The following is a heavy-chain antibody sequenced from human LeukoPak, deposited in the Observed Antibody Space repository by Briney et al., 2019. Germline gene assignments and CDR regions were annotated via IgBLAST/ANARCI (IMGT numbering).Heavy chain of an antibody. CDR3: ARQPANTAAFDI. CDR1: GGSLNAYY. V-gene: IGHV4-59*08. CDR2: VRDNGEN. J-gene: IGHJ3*02. Sequence: PSETLSLTCTVSGGSLNAYYWSWIRQPPGKGLEWIAYVRDNGENNYNPSLKSRVAISVDTANNQISLRLNLVTAADTAIYYCARQPANTAAFDIWGLGTMVTVSS. D-gene: IGHD5-18*01.